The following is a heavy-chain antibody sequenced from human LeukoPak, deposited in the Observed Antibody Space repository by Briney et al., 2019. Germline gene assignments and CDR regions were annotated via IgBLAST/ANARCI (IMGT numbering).Heavy chain of an antibody. CDR2: IYYSGST. J-gene: IGHJ4*02. CDR1: GGSISSGGYY. V-gene: IGHV4-31*03. Sequence: SETLSLTCTVSGGSISSGGYYWSWIRQHPGKGLEWIGYIYYSGSTYYNPSLKSRVTISVDTSKNQFSLKLSSVTAADTAVYYCARATYYDFWSGYYFDYWGQGTLVTVSS. CDR3: ARATYYDFWSGYYFDY. D-gene: IGHD3-3*01.